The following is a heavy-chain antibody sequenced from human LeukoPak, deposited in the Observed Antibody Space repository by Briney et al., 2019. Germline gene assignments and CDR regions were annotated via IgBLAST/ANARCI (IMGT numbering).Heavy chain of an antibody. D-gene: IGHD5-12*01. CDR1: GFTFSSYA. CDR3: ERDRIQEWLPPGRCDY. J-gene: IGHJ4*02. V-gene: IGHV3-30*04. CDR2: ISYDGSNK. Sequence: PGRSLRLSCAASGFTFSSYAMHWVRQAPGKGLEWVAVISYDGSNKYYADSVKGRFTISRDNSKNTLYLQMNSLRAEDTAVYYCERDRIQEWLPPGRCDYWGQGTLVTVSS.